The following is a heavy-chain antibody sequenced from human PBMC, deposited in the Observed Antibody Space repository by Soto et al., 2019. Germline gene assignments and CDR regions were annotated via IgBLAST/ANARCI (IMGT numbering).Heavy chain of an antibody. J-gene: IGHJ4*02. CDR1: GYTFTNYA. Sequence: QVQLVQSGAEVKKPGASVKVSCKASGYTFTNYAISWVRQAPGQGLEWMGWISAYNGNTNYAQKLRGRVTMTTDTSTSPAYMELRSLSSDDTAVYSCARDSPPVDYWCQGTLVTVSS. CDR2: ISAYNGNT. CDR3: ARDSPPVDY. V-gene: IGHV1-18*01.